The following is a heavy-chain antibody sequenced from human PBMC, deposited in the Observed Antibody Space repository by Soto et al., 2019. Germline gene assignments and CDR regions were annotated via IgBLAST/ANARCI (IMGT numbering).Heavy chain of an antibody. D-gene: IGHD5-18*01. CDR1: GFTFSRYE. CDR2: ISSSSSTI. Sequence: GGSLRLSCAAFGFTFSRYEMNWVRQAPGKGLEWVSYISSSSSTIYYADSVKGRFTISRDNAKNSLYLQMNSLRAEDTAVYYCAGQKGTAMADAFDIWGQVTMVTVSS. J-gene: IGHJ3*02. V-gene: IGHV3-48*03. CDR3: AGQKGTAMADAFDI.